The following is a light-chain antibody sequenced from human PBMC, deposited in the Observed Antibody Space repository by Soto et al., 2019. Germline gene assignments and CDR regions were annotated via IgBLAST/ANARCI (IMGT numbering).Light chain of an antibody. V-gene: IGLV1-44*01. CDR1: TSNIGSNT. CDR3: AAWDDSLKGYV. Sequence: QSVLTQPPSASGTPGQRVTISCSGSTSNIGSNTVNWFQQLPGTAPKLLIHSNNQRPPGVPGRFSGSKSGTSASLAISGLQSEDEADYFCAAWDDSLKGYVFGTGTKV. CDR2: SNN. J-gene: IGLJ1*01.